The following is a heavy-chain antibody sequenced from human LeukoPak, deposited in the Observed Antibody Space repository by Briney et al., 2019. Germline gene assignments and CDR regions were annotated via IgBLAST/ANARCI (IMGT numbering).Heavy chain of an antibody. CDR1: GFTFSSYG. V-gene: IGHV3-30*02. D-gene: IGHD5-24*01. CDR2: IRYDGSNK. Sequence: GGSLRLSCAASGFTFSSYGMHWVRQAPGKGLEWVAFIRYDGSNKYYADSVKGRFTISRDNSKNTLYLQMNSLRAEDTAVYYCARVLFYGYTVDYWGQGTLVTVSS. J-gene: IGHJ4*02. CDR3: ARVLFYGYTVDY.